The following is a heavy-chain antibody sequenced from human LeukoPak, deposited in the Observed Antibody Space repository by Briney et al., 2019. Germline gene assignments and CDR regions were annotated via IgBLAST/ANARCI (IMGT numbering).Heavy chain of an antibody. D-gene: IGHD3-22*01. J-gene: IGHJ4*02. V-gene: IGHV1-46*01. CDR1: GYTFTGYY. CDR2: INPSDGTT. Sequence: GASVKVSCKASGYTFTGYYIHWVRQAPGQGLEWTGIINPSDGTTSYAQKFRGRVTLTRDTSTSTVYMELSSLGSEDTAVYYCARAPANKYDSRLTEDYWGQGTLVTVSS. CDR3: ARAPANKYDSRLTEDY.